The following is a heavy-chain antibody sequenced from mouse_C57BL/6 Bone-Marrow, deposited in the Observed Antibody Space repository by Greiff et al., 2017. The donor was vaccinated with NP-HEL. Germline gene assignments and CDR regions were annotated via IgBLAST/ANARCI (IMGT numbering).Heavy chain of an antibody. J-gene: IGHJ1*03. CDR3: ARGTPDYGNWYFDV. D-gene: IGHD2-1*01. V-gene: IGHV1-64*01. CDR1: GYTFTSYW. Sequence: QVQLQQPGAELVKPGASVKLSCKASGYTFTSYWMHWVKQRPGQGLEWIGMIHPNSGSTNYNEKFKSKATLTVDKSSSTAYMQLSSLTSEDAAVYYCARGTPDYGNWYFDVWGTGTTVTVSS. CDR2: IHPNSGST.